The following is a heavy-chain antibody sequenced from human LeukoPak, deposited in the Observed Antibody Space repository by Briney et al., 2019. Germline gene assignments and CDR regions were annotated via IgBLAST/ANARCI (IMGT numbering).Heavy chain of an antibody. J-gene: IGHJ6*03. CDR3: ARDPQLWSRARYYYMDV. CDR1: GFTFSSYA. V-gene: IGHV3-30*04. CDR2: ISYDGSNK. D-gene: IGHD5-18*01. Sequence: GGSLRLSCAASGFTFSSYAMHWVRQAPGKGLEWVAVISYDGSNKYYADSVKGRFTISRDNSKNTLYLQMNSLRAEDTAVYYCARDPQLWSRARYYYMDVWGKGTTVTASS.